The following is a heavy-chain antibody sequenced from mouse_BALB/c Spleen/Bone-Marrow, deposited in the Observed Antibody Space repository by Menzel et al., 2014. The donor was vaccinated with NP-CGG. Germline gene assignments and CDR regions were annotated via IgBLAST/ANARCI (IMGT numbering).Heavy chain of an antibody. V-gene: IGHV1-61*01. CDR2: IHPSDSET. CDR1: GYSLTTYW. D-gene: IGHD2-1*01. J-gene: IGHJ3*01. Sequence: VQLQQSGTEVVRPGASVKLSCKASGYSLTTYWMNWVKQRPGQGLEWIGMIHPSDSETRLNQKFKDKATLTVDKSSSTAYMQLNSPTSEDSAVYYCARGKVYYGISCFAYWGQGTLATVSA. CDR3: ARGKVYYGISCFAY.